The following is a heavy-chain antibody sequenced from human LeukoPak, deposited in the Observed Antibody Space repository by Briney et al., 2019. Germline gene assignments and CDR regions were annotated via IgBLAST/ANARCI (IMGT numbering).Heavy chain of an antibody. D-gene: IGHD3-10*01. CDR3: ARGASTILLWFGELKYYFDY. V-gene: IGHV4-34*01. CDR1: GGSFSGYY. CDR2: INHSGST. J-gene: IGHJ4*02. Sequence: RPSETLSLTCAVYGGSFSGYYWSWIRQPPGKGLEWIGEINHSGSTNYNPSLKSRVTISVDTSKNQFSLKLSSVTAADTAVYCCARGASTILLWFGELKYYFDYWGQGTLVTVSS.